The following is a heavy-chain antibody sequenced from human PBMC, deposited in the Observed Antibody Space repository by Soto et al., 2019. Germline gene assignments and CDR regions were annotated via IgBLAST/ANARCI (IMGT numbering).Heavy chain of an antibody. Sequence: SVKVSCKASGGTFSSYAISWVRQAPGQGLEWMGGIIPIFGTANYAQKFQGRVTITADESTSTAYMELSSLRSEDTAVYYCARVVEMGYYFDYWGQGTLVTVSS. V-gene: IGHV1-69*13. CDR1: GGTFSSYA. CDR2: IIPIFGTA. CDR3: ARVVEMGYYFDY. J-gene: IGHJ4*02.